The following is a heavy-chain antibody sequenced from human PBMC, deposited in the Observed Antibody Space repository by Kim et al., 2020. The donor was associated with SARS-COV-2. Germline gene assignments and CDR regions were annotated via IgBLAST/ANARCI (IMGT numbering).Heavy chain of an antibody. D-gene: IGHD3-9*01. J-gene: IGHJ2*01. CDR2: VFHTGST. CDR3: AGGKKYYDVLSYSHNW. V-gene: IGHV4-38-2*02. CDR1: NHSLSGDYY. Sequence: SETLSLTCIVSNHSLSGDYYWSWIRQPPGKGLEWLGTVFHTGSTYRSPSLKSRVALSVDKAKNQFSLRLNSVSAADTAMYFCAGGKKYYDVLSYSHNW.